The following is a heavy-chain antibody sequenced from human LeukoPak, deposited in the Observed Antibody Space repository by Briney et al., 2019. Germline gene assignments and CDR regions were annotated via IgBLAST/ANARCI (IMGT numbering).Heavy chain of an antibody. CDR2: ISWNSGSI. D-gene: IGHD4-17*01. J-gene: IGHJ4*02. CDR1: GFTFDDYA. CDR3: AKSPDYGDYYFDY. Sequence: GGSLRLSCAASGFTFDDYAMHWVRQAPGKGLEWVSGISWNSGSIGYADSVKGRFTISRDNAKTSLYLQMNSLRAEDTALYYCAKSPDYGDYYFDYWGQGTLVTVSS. V-gene: IGHV3-9*01.